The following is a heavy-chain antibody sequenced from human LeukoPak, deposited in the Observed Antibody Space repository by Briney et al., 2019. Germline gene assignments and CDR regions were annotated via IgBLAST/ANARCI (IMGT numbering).Heavy chain of an antibody. V-gene: IGHV3-21*01. CDR3: ARARYDIDAFDI. Sequence: PGGSLRLSCAASGFTFSSYSMNWVRQAPGKGLEWVSSISSSSSYIYYADSVKGRFTISRDNAKNSLYLQMNSLRAEDTAVYYCARARYDIDAFDIWGQGTMVTVSS. CDR2: ISSSSSYI. D-gene: IGHD3-22*01. J-gene: IGHJ3*02. CDR1: GFTFSSYS.